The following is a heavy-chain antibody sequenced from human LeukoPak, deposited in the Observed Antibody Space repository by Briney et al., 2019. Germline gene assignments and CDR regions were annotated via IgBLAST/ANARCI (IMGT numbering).Heavy chain of an antibody. V-gene: IGHV3-30*04. J-gene: IGHJ5*02. CDR3: ARDVILWDP. CDR1: GYTFTGYY. Sequence: SCKASGYTFTGYYMHWVRQAPGKGLEWVAVISYDGSNKYYADSVKGRVTISRDNAKNSLFLQMNSLRAEDTAVYYCARDVILWDPWGQGTLVTVSS. CDR2: ISYDGSNK. D-gene: IGHD3-10*01.